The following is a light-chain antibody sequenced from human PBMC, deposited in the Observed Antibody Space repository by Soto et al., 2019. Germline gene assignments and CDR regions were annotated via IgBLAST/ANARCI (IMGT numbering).Light chain of an antibody. CDR3: QQYNSWWT. Sequence: DIQMTQSPSTLSASVGDRVTITCRASQSISNSLAWYQQKPGKAPKLLIYQASSLEGGVPPRFSGSGSGTEFTLTISSLQPDDFATYYCQQYNSWWTFGQGTKVET. CDR1: QSISNS. CDR2: QAS. J-gene: IGKJ1*01. V-gene: IGKV1-5*03.